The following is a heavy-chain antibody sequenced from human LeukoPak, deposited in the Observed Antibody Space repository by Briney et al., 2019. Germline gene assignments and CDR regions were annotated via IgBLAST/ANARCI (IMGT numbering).Heavy chain of an antibody. V-gene: IGHV1-24*01. CDR2: FDPENGET. D-gene: IGHD3-22*01. CDR1: GYTLTELS. J-gene: IGHJ4*01. Sequence: ASVKVSCKVSGYTLTELSMQWVRQAPGKGLEWMGSFDPENGETLYAQEFQGRVTLTEDTSADTAYMELISLRSEDTALYYCTRSAVVLPYYFDYWGQRTLDTVSS. CDR3: TRSAVVLPYYFDY.